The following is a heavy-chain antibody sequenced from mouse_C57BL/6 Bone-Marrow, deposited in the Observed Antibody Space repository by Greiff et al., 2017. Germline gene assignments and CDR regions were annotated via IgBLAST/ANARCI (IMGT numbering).Heavy chain of an antibody. J-gene: IGHJ2*01. Sequence: EVKLQESGGGLVQPGGSMKLSCAASGFTFSDAWMDWVRQSPEKGLEWVAEIRNKANNHATYYAESVKGRFTISRDDSKSSVYLQMNSLRAEDTGIYYCTRLLWLRRGFYYFDYWGQGTTLTVSS. CDR1: GFTFSDAW. CDR2: IRNKANNHAT. CDR3: TRLLWLRRGFYYFDY. D-gene: IGHD2-2*01. V-gene: IGHV6-6*01.